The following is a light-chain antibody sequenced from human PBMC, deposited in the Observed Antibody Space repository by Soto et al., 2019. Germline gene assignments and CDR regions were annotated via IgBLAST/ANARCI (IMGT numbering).Light chain of an antibody. J-gene: IGLJ2*01. Sequence: NFMLTQPHSVSESPGKTVTISCTGSSGSIASNYVQWYQQRPGSGPTTVIYEDNQRPSGVPDRFSGSIDSSSNSASLTISGLKTEDEADYYCQSYDSSSHVVFGGGTELTVL. V-gene: IGLV6-57*02. CDR2: EDN. CDR1: SGSIASNY. CDR3: QSYDSSSHVV.